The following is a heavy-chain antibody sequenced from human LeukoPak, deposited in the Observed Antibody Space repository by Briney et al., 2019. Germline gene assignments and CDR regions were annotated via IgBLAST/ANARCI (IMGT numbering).Heavy chain of an antibody. V-gene: IGHV1-18*01. D-gene: IGHD6-19*01. CDR2: ISAYNGNT. CDR3: ARIAVAGIDY. Sequence: ASVKVSCKASGYTFTSYAISWVRQAPGQGLECMGWISAYNGNTNYAKKLQGRFTMPIDTSTSTAYMELRRLRSDDAAVYYCARIAVAGIDYWGQGTLVTVSS. CDR1: GYTFTSYA. J-gene: IGHJ4*02.